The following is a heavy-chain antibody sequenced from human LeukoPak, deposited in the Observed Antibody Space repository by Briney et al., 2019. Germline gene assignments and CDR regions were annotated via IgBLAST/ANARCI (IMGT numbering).Heavy chain of an antibody. V-gene: IGHV4-59*08. D-gene: IGHD3-9*01. CDR1: GGSISSYY. J-gene: IGHJ3*02. CDR3: ARTTGRGVDDAFDI. CDR2: VFYTGST. Sequence: SETLSLICTVSGGSISSYYWTWIRQPAGKGLEWIGYVFYTGSTNYNPSLKSRVTISVDTSKNQFSLRLSSMTAADTAVYYCARTTGRGVDDAFDIWGQGTMVTVSS.